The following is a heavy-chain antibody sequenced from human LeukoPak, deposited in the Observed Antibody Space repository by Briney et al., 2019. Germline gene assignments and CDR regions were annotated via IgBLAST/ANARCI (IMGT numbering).Heavy chain of an antibody. Sequence: PGGSLRLSCAASGFTFSSYAMSWVRQAPGKGLEWVSAISGSGGSTYYADSVKGRFTISRDNSKNTLYLQMNSLRAEDTAVYYCAKDRGYCSGGSCSFNCWGQGTLVTVSS. CDR1: GFTFSSYA. D-gene: IGHD2-15*01. CDR3: AKDRGYCSGGSCSFNC. J-gene: IGHJ4*02. V-gene: IGHV3-23*01. CDR2: ISGSGGST.